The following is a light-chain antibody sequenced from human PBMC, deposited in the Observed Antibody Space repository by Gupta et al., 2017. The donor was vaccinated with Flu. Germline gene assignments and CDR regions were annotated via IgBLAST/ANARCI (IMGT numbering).Light chain of an antibody. CDR3: ASWDDSLDGYV. CDR1: RSNIGSNT. Sequence: QSVLTQPPSASGTPGQRVSISCSGGRSNIGSNTVNWYQHVPGTAPKLLIHSHNQRPSGVPDRFSGSTSGTSASLAIRGLQSEDEAAYYCASWDDSLDGYVFGTGNEVTVL. J-gene: IGLJ1*01. V-gene: IGLV1-44*01. CDR2: SHN.